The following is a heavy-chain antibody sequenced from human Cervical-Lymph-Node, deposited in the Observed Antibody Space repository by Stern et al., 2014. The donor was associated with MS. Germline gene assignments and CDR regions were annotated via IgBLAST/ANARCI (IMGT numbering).Heavy chain of an antibody. V-gene: IGHV3-7*01. Sequence: EVQLVQSGGGLVQPGGSLRLSCAGSGFSLSSYWMSWVRQAPGKGPELVATIQQDGSERYYVDSVKGRFTISRDNSKNSVFLQMNSLRVDDTSVYYCARDCGSGSCYQTQYYYGVDVWGQGTTVIVSS. J-gene: IGHJ6*02. CDR1: GFSLSSYW. CDR2: IQQDGSER. D-gene: IGHD2-15*01. CDR3: ARDCGSGSCYQTQYYYGVDV.